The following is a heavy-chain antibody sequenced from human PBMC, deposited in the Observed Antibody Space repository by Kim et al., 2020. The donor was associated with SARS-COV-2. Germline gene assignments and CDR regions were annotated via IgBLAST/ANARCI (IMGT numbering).Heavy chain of an antibody. J-gene: IGHJ3*02. CDR1: GFTFSSYS. CDR2: ISSSSSYI. Sequence: GGSLRLSCAASGFTFSSYSMNWVRQAPGKGLEWVSSISSSSSYIYYADSVKGRFTISRDNAKNSLYLQMNSLRAEDTAVYYCASSGITMIVVEIPDAFDIWGQGTMVTVSS. D-gene: IGHD3-22*01. CDR3: ASSGITMIVVEIPDAFDI. V-gene: IGHV3-21*01.